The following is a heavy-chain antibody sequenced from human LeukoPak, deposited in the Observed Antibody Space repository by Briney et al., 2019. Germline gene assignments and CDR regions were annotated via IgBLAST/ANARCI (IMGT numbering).Heavy chain of an antibody. D-gene: IGHD5-24*01. CDR2: TRQDGSVQ. V-gene: IGHV3-7*03. CDR3: TRQTERDAYNRY. J-gene: IGHJ4*02. CDR1: GFTFSSFW. Sequence: GGSLRLSCVASGFTFSSFWMSWVRQTPGKGLEWVANTRQDGSVQNYVDSVKGRFTISRDNAKNTVYLQLNSLRAEDTAVYYCTRQTERDAYNRYWGQGTLVTVSS.